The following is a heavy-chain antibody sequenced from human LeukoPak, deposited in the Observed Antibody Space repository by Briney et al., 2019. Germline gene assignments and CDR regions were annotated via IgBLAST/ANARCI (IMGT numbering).Heavy chain of an antibody. CDR1: GGSISSYY. J-gene: IGHJ3*02. CDR2: IYYSGST. Sequence: SETLSLTCTVSGGSISSYYWSWIRQPPGKGLEWIGYIYYSGSTNYNPSPKSRVTISVDTSKNQFSLKLSSVTAADTAVYYCARGPAGDGAFDIWGQGTMVTVSS. D-gene: IGHD6-19*01. V-gene: IGHV4-59*12. CDR3: ARGPAGDGAFDI.